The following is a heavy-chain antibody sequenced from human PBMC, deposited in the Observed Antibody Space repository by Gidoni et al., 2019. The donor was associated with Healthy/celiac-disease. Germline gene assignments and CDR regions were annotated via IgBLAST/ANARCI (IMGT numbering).Heavy chain of an antibody. Sequence: QVQLQESGPGLVKPSQTLSLTCTVSGGSTSSGGYYWSWIRQHPGKGLEWIGYLYYSGSTYYNPSLKSRVTISVDTSKNQFSLKLSSVTAADTAVYYCAREKYCSSTSCYQPYYYYYMDVWGKGTTVTVSS. CDR1: GGSTSSGGYY. J-gene: IGHJ6*03. V-gene: IGHV4-31*03. CDR3: AREKYCSSTSCYQPYYYYYMDV. D-gene: IGHD2-2*01. CDR2: LYYSGST.